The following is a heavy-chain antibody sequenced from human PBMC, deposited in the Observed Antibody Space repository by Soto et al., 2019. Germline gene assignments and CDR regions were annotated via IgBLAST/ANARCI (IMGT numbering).Heavy chain of an antibody. V-gene: IGHV3-30-3*01. J-gene: IGHJ4*02. D-gene: IGHD2-8*02. CDR3: ERDLLSGPSPH. CDR1: GFTFSSYA. Sequence: QVQLVESGGGVVQPGRSLRLSCAASGFTFSSYAMHWVRQAPGKGLEWVAVISYDGSNKYYADSVKGRFTISRDNSKNTLYLQMNSLRAEDTAVYYCERDLLSGPSPHWGQGTLVTVSS. CDR2: ISYDGSNK.